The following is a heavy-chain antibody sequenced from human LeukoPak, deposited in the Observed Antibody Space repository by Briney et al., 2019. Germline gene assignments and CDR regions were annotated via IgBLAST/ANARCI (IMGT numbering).Heavy chain of an antibody. CDR3: ARCQNQEVVPAAKKTLNWFDP. Sequence: ASETLSLTCTVSGGSISSGGYYWSWIRQHPGKGLEWIGYIYYSGSTNYNPSLKSRVTISVDTSKNQFSLKLSSVTAADTAVYYCARCQNQEVVPAAKKTLNWFDPWGQGTLVTVSS. CDR2: IYYSGST. J-gene: IGHJ5*02. D-gene: IGHD2-2*01. CDR1: GGSISSGGYY. V-gene: IGHV4-61*08.